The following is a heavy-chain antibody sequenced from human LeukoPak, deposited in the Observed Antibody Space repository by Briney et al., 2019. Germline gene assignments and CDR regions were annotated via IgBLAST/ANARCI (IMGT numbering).Heavy chain of an antibody. CDR3: ARGPSWGFDY. J-gene: IGHJ4*02. CDR1: GYTFTGYY. Sequence: ASVKVSCKASGYTFTGYYMHWVRQATGQGLEWMGWMNPNSGNTGYAQKFQGRVTMTRNTSISTAYMELSSLRSEDTAVYYCARGPSWGFDYWGQGTLVTVSS. V-gene: IGHV1-8*02. D-gene: IGHD7-27*01. CDR2: MNPNSGNT.